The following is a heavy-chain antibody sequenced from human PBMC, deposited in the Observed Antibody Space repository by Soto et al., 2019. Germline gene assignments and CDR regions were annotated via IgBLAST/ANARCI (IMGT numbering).Heavy chain of an antibody. CDR1: GGTFSRYA. Sequence: QVQLVQSGTEVKKPGSSVKVSCKASGGTFSRYAINWVRQAPGRGLEWMGGITPIFGTPNYAQKFQGRVTITADGSTKTAYMELGRLGSEDTAVYYCAQTLGLAVSGPGRFDLWGRGTLVTVTS. V-gene: IGHV1-69*12. D-gene: IGHD6-19*01. CDR3: AQTLGLAVSGPGRFDL. CDR2: ITPIFGTP. J-gene: IGHJ2*01.